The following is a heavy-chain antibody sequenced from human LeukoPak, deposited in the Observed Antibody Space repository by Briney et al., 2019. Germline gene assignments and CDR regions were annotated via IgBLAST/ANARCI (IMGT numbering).Heavy chain of an antibody. J-gene: IGHJ4*02. CDR2: TYHSGST. D-gene: IGHD3-3*01. Sequence: SETLSLTCTVSGYSISSGYYWGWIRPPPGKGLEWIGSTYHSGSTYYNPSLKSRVTISVDTSKNQFSLKLSSVTAADTAVYYCASFLEWLLWNYWGQGTLVTVSS. CDR3: ASFLEWLLWNY. V-gene: IGHV4-38-2*02. CDR1: GYSISSGYY.